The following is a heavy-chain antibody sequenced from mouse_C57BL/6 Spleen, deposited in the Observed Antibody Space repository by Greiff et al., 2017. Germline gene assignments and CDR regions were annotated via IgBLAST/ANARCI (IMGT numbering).Heavy chain of an antibody. D-gene: IGHD4-1*01. J-gene: IGHJ2*01. CDR2: ISYDGSN. V-gene: IGHV3-6*01. CDR1: GYSITSGYY. Sequence: EVQLQESGPGLVKPSQSLSLTCSVTGYSITSGYYWNWIRQFPGNKLEWMGYISYDGSNNYNPSLKNPISITRDTSKNQFFLKLNSVTTEDTATYYCARVQTGHYFDYWGQGTTLTVSS. CDR3: ARVQTGHYFDY.